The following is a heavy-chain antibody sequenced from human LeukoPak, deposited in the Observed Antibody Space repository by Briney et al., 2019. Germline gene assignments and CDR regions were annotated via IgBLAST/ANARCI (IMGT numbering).Heavy chain of an antibody. CDR2: IIPIFGTA. CDR1: GGTFSSYA. J-gene: IGHJ4*02. V-gene: IGHV1-69*13. D-gene: IGHD1-26*01. CDR3: AKDARPSGSYSDY. Sequence: ASVKVSCKASGGTFSSYAISWVRQAPGQGLEWMGGIIPIFGTANYAQKFQGRVTITADESTSTAYMELSSLRSEDTAVYYCAKDARPSGSYSDYWGQGTLVTVSS.